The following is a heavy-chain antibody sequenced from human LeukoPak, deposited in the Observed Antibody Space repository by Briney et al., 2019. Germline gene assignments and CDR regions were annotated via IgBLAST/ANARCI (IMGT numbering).Heavy chain of an antibody. CDR3: ARYLYSSSYFDY. D-gene: IGHD6-6*01. J-gene: IGHJ4*02. CDR2: IYSSGST. Sequence: SETLSLTCTVSGGSISSSYYYWGWIRQPPGKGLEWIGSIYSSGSTYYNPSLKSRVTISVDTSKNQFSLKLSSVTAADTAVYYCARYLYSSSYFDYWGQGTLVTVSS. CDR1: GGSISSSYYY. V-gene: IGHV4-39*01.